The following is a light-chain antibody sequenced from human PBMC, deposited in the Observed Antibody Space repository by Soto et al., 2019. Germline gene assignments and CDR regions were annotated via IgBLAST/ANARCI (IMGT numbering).Light chain of an antibody. CDR3: QKYTSAPFT. CDR1: QGISNY. Sequence: DIPMTQSPSSLSASVGDRVAITCRASQGISNYLALYQQKQGKVPTLLLYDASTLKSGVTSRCSRSRSATHFTITISSLQPEDVATYYCQKYTSAPFTFGPGTKVDIK. J-gene: IGKJ3*01. V-gene: IGKV1-27*01. CDR2: DAS.